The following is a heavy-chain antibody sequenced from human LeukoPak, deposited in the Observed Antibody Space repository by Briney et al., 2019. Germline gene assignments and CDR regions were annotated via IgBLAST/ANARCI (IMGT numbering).Heavy chain of an antibody. V-gene: IGHV3-30*02. Sequence: GGSLRLSGATSGFTFSSYGMHWVRQAPGKGLEWVTFIRYDGSHKYYPDSVKGRFTISRDNYKNTLYLQMNSLRAEDRAVYYCAKDPVGYSYGPRKYYLDYWGQGTLVTVSS. CDR3: AKDPVGYSYGPRKYYLDY. CDR1: GFTFSSYG. J-gene: IGHJ4*02. CDR2: IRYDGSHK. D-gene: IGHD5-18*01.